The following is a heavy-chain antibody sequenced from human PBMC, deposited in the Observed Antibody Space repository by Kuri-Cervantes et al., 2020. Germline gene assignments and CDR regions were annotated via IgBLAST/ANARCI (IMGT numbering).Heavy chain of an antibody. CDR3: ARDPPDSISGPGWFDP. CDR2: VYYSGST. Sequence: SQTLSLTCAVYGGSFSGYYWSWIRQPPGKGLEWIGYVYYSGSTYYNPSLKSRVTISVDTSKNQFSLKLSFVTAADTAVYYCARDPPDSISGPGWFDPWGQGTLVTVSS. J-gene: IGHJ5*02. CDR1: GGSFSGYY. V-gene: IGHV4-34*09. D-gene: IGHD6-13*01.